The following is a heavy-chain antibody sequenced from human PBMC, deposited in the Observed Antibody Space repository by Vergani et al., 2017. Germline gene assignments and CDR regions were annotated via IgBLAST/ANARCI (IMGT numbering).Heavy chain of an antibody. CDR1: GFTFSDYY. D-gene: IGHD3-22*01. V-gene: IGHV3-11*01. Sequence: QVQLVESGGGLVKPGGSLRLSCAASGFTFSDYYMSWIRQAPGKGLEWVSYISSSGSTIYYADSVKGRFTISRDNAKNSLYLQMNSLRAEDTAVYYCARGRTKYYYDSSGYYYMGFHTGGWFDPWGQGTLVTVSS. CDR2: ISSSGSTI. CDR3: ARGRTKYYYDSSGYYYMGFHTGGWFDP. J-gene: IGHJ5*02.